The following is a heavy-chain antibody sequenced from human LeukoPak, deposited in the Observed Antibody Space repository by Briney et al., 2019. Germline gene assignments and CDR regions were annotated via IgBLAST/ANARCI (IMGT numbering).Heavy chain of an antibody. V-gene: IGHV5-51*01. CDR1: ENIFSTHW. Sequence: GESLKISCKASENIFSTHWIGWVRQRPGQGLEWMGIFTPRDSDTTYSPSFQGQVTISADRSIRTAYLQWRSLKASDSATYYCARGAADTFYYYYYMDVWGKGTTVTVSS. J-gene: IGHJ6*03. D-gene: IGHD5-18*01. CDR2: FTPRDSDT. CDR3: ARGAADTFYYYYYMDV.